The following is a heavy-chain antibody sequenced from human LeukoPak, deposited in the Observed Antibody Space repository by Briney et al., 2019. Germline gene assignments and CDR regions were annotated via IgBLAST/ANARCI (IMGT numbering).Heavy chain of an antibody. CDR1: GYYITSGCF. V-gene: IGHV4-38-2*01. J-gene: IGHJ1*01. CDR3: TRSPGDYDGSDYYDEYFQD. CDR2: IYHSGST. D-gene: IGHD3-22*01. Sequence: SESLSLTCSVSGYYITSGCFWGWIRQPPGKGLEWIGNIYHSGSTNYSPSLNSRVTISVDTSKNQFSLKLNSVTAADTAVYYCTRSPGDYDGSDYYDEYFQDWGQGTLVTVSS.